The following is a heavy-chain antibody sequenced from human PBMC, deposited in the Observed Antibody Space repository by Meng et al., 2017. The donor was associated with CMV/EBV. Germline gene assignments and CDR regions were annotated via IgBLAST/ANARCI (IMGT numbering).Heavy chain of an antibody. V-gene: IGHV3-49*04. CDR1: GFTFGDYA. CDR3: TSDLTPNY. Sequence: GGSLRLSCTASGFTFGDYAMSWVRQAPGKGLEWVGFIRSKAYGGTTEYAASVKGRFTISRDDSNSIAYLRMNSLKTEDTAVYYWTSDLTPNYWGQGTLVTVSS. CDR2: IRSKAYGGTT. J-gene: IGHJ4*02.